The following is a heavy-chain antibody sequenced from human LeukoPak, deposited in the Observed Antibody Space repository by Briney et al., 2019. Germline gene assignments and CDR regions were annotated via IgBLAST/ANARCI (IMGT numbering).Heavy chain of an antibody. Sequence: ASVKVSCKASGYTFTSYDINWVRQATGQGLEWMGWMNPNSGNTGYAQKFQGRVTMTRNTSISTVYMELSSLRSEDTAVYYCARGLNIAEYVVYYGMDVWGQGTTVTVSS. CDR3: ARGLNIAEYVVYYGMDV. CDR2: MNPNSGNT. D-gene: IGHD2/OR15-2a*01. J-gene: IGHJ6*02. V-gene: IGHV1-8*01. CDR1: GYTFTSYD.